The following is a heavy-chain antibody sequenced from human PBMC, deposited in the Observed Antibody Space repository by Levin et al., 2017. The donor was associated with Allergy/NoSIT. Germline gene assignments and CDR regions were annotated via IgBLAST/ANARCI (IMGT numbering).Heavy chain of an antibody. V-gene: IGHV3-23*01. D-gene: IGHD2-21*02. CDR1: GFTFSNYA. J-gene: IGHJ4*02. CDR3: AKDGDSRYTDY. CDR2: ISGGGGST. Sequence: GGSLRLSCAASGFTFSNYAMSWVRLAPGKGLEWVSAISGGGGSTFYADSVKGRFTISRGNSENTLYLQMSSLRAEDTAVYYCAKDGDSRYTDYWGQGTLLTVSS.